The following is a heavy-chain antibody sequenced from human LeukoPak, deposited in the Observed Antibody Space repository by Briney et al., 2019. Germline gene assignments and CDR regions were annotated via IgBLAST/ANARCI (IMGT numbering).Heavy chain of an antibody. V-gene: IGHV1-69*05. CDR1: GGTFSSYA. Sequence: SVKVSCKASGGTFSSYASSWVRQAPGQGLEWMGRIIPIFGTANYAQKFQGRVTITTDESTSTAYMELSSLRSEDTAVYYCARDRIRGYSSGITNYFDYWGQGTLVTVSS. CDR3: ARDRIRGYSSGITNYFDY. J-gene: IGHJ4*02. D-gene: IGHD5-18*01. CDR2: IIPIFGTA.